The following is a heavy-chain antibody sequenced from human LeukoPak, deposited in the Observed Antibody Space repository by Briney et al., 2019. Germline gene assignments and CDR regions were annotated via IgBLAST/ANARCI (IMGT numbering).Heavy chain of an antibody. V-gene: IGHV4-34*01. CDR1: GGSFSGYY. J-gene: IGHJ4*02. D-gene: IGHD3-10*01. CDR3: ARGPTITMVRGVIIE. Sequence: PSETLSLTCAVFGGSFSGYYWSWIRQSPGKGLEWIGEINHSGSTNYNPSLKGRVTMSLDTSKNQFSLKLKSVTAADTAVYYCARGPTITMVRGVIIEWGQGTLVTVSS. CDR2: INHSGST.